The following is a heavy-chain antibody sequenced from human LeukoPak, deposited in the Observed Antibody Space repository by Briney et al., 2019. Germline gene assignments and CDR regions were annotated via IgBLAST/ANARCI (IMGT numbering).Heavy chain of an antibody. Sequence: ASVKVSCKASGYTFSNYAINWVRQAPGQGLEWMGWMNPNSGNTGYAQKFQGRVTITRNTSISTAYMELSSLRSEDTAVYYCARGTGYSYGFGYWGQGTLVTVSS. CDR2: MNPNSGNT. CDR1: GYTFSNYA. CDR3: ARGTGYSYGFGY. J-gene: IGHJ4*02. V-gene: IGHV1-8*03. D-gene: IGHD5-18*01.